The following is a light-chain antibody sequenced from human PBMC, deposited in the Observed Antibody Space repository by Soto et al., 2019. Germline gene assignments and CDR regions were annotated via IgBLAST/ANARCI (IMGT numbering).Light chain of an antibody. Sequence: EIVMTQSPATLSVSPGERATLSCRASQSVSSNLAWYQQKPGQAPRLLIYGASTRSTGIPARFSGSGSGTEFTLTISGLQSEALAVYYCQHYNNWPQTLGHETKVESK. CDR3: QHYNNWPQT. CDR2: GAS. CDR1: QSVSSN. V-gene: IGKV3-15*01. J-gene: IGKJ1*01.